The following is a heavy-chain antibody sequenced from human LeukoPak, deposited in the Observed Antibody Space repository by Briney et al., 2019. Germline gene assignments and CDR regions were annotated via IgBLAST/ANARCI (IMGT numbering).Heavy chain of an antibody. CDR2: MNPNSGNT. CDR1: GYTFTSYD. CDR3: ARGGYYYGSGSPYYYVDV. Sequence: GASVKVSCKASGYTFTSYDINWVRQATGQGLEWMGWMNPNSGNTDYAQKFQGRVTMTRNTSISTAYMELSSLRSEDMAVYYCARGGYYYGSGSPYYYVDVWGKGTTVTISS. V-gene: IGHV1-8*01. D-gene: IGHD3-10*01. J-gene: IGHJ6*03.